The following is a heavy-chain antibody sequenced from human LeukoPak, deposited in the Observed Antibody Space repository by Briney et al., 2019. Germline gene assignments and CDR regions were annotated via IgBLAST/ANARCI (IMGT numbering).Heavy chain of an antibody. V-gene: IGHV3-23*01. CDR2: ISDSGGST. CDR3: AKVAYNFWNGLDQ. J-gene: IGHJ4*02. CDR1: GFTFSSYA. Sequence: PGGSLRLSCAASGFTFSSYAMSWVRQAPGKGLEWVSGISDSGGSTYYADSVKGRFSISRDNRRNTLYLQMNSLRDEDTAVYYCAKVAYNFWNGLDQWGQGTLVTVSS. D-gene: IGHD3-3*01.